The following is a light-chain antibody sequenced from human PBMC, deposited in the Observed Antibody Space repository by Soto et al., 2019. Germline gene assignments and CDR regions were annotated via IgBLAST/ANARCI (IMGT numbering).Light chain of an antibody. V-gene: IGLV2-8*01. CDR1: SSDVGDYNY. Sequence: QSALTQPPSASGSPGQSVTISCTGTSSDVGDYNYVSWYQQHPGKAPKLIIYEVSRRPSGVPDRFSGSKSGNTASLTVSGLQAEDVADYYCSSYVGSNNLGVFGGGTKLTVL. CDR3: SSYVGSNNLGV. CDR2: EVS. J-gene: IGLJ2*01.